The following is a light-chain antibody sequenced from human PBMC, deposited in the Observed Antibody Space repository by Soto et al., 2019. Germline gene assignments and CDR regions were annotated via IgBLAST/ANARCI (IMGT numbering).Light chain of an antibody. CDR2: AAS. Sequence: AIRMTQSPSSLSASTGERVTITCRASQGISSYLAWYQQKPGKAPKLLIYAASTLQSGVPSRFSGSGSGTAFTLLNGCLQSEDFATYYCKQYYSYPPAYGGGTKVDIK. V-gene: IGKV1-8*01. CDR1: QGISSY. J-gene: IGKJ4*01. CDR3: KQYYSYPPA.